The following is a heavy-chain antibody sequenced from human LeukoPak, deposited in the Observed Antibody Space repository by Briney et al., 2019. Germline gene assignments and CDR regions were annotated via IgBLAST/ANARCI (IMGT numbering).Heavy chain of an antibody. CDR1: GFTFSSYS. D-gene: IGHD2-21*02. J-gene: IGHJ4*02. Sequence: PGGSLRLSCAASGFTFSSYSMNWGRQAPGRGLEWVSSINGGSTYIYYAQSVMGRFTISRDNAKNSLYLQMNILRSEDTAVYYCVVGLCGGDCYAYWGQGTLVTVSS. CDR3: VVGLCGGDCYAY. V-gene: IGHV3-21*03. CDR2: INGGSTYI.